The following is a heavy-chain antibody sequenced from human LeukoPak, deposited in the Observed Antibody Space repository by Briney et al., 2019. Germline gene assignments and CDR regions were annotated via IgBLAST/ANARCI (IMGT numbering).Heavy chain of an antibody. D-gene: IGHD6-13*01. CDR3: ARDRYISRSWGYDFDY. CDR1: GFTFSSYW. J-gene: IGHJ4*02. CDR2: IKQDEGEK. Sequence: SGGSLRLSCEASGFTFSSYWMSWVRQAPGKGLEWVANIKQDEGEKYYVDSVKGRFTISRDNAKNSLYLQMNSLRAEDTAVYYCARDRYISRSWGYDFDYWGQGTLVTVTS. V-gene: IGHV3-7*01.